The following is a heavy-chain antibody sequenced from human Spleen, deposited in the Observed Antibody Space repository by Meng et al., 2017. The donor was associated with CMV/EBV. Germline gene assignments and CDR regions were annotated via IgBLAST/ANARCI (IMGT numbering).Heavy chain of an antibody. CDR2: LYYSGGI. D-gene: IGHD2-2*01. CDR1: GGSISTGSYY. Sequence: SETLSLTCTVSGGSISTGSYYWGWIRQPPGKGLEWIGSLYYSGGIYYNLSFKSRVTISVDTSKNQFSLKLNSVTAADTAVYYCARYQVRNYYYYGMDVWGQGTTVTVSS. CDR3: ARYQVRNYYYYGMDV. J-gene: IGHJ6*02. V-gene: IGHV4-39*07.